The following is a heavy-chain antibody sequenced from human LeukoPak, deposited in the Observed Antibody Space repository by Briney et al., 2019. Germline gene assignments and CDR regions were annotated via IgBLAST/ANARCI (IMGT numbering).Heavy chain of an antibody. Sequence: NPSETLSLTCTVPGGSISSYYWSWIRQPAGKGLEWIGRIYTSGSTNYNPSLKSRVTMSVDTSKNQFSLKLSSVTAADTAVYYCAREWWGYCSSTSRYGAYYYYYMDVWGKGTTLTVSS. CDR2: IYTSGST. CDR1: GGSISSYY. D-gene: IGHD2-2*01. CDR3: AREWWGYCSSTSRYGAYYYYYMDV. J-gene: IGHJ6*03. V-gene: IGHV4-4*07.